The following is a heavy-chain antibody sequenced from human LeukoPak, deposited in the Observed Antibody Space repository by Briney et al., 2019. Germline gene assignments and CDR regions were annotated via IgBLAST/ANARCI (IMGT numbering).Heavy chain of an antibody. Sequence: SETLSLTCAVYGGSFSGYYWSWIRQPPGKGLEWIGEINHSGSTNYNPSLKGRVTISVDTSKNQFSLKLSSVTDADTAVYYCARGIVGATTYPYWGQGTLVTVSS. CDR3: ARGIVGATTYPY. CDR2: INHSGST. J-gene: IGHJ4*02. D-gene: IGHD1-26*01. V-gene: IGHV4-34*01. CDR1: GGSFSGYY.